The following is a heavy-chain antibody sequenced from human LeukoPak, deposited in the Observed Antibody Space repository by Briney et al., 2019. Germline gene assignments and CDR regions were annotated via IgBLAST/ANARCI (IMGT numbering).Heavy chain of an antibody. CDR2: IYYSGST. CDR1: GGSISSYY. V-gene: IGHV4-59*01. D-gene: IGHD6-6*01. Sequence: SETLSLTCTVSGGSISSYYWSWIRQPPGKGLDWIGYIYYSGSTNYNPSLKSRVTISVDTSKNQFSLKLSSVTAADTAVYYCARDPSIAARPHWYFDLWGRGTLVTVSS. J-gene: IGHJ2*01. CDR3: ARDPSIAARPHWYFDL.